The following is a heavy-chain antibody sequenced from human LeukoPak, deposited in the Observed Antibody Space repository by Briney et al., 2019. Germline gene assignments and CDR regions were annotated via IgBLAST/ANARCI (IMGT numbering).Heavy chain of an antibody. CDR2: INPNSGGT. CDR1: GYTFTDYY. D-gene: IGHD5-18*01. CDR3: AREMGIGYSYDH. J-gene: IGHJ4*02. V-gene: IGHV1-2*06. Sequence: ASVKVSCKASGYTFTDYYMHWVRQAPGQGLEWMGRINPNSGGTNYAQKFQGRVTMTRDTSISTAYMELSRLRSDDTAVYYCAREMGIGYSYDHWGQGTLVTVSS.